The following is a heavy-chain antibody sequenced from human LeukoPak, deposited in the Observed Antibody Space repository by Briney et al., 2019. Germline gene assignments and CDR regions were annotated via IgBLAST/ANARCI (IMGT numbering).Heavy chain of an antibody. J-gene: IGHJ4*02. CDR3: ARGRPSTTAMGKIDY. CDR2: INPNIGGT. CDR1: GYTFTGYY. D-gene: IGHD5-18*01. Sequence: ASVKVSCKASGYTFTGYYMHWVRQAPGQGLEGMGWINPNIGGTNYAQKFQGRVTMTRDTSISTAYMELSRLRSDDTAVYYCARGRPSTTAMGKIDYWGQGTLVTVSS. V-gene: IGHV1-2*02.